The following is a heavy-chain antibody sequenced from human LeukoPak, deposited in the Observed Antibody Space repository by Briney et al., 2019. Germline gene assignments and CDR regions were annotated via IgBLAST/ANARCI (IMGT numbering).Heavy chain of an antibody. CDR3: ASPPAGGYSYGYFDY. Sequence: PGGSLRLSCAASGFTFSSYSMNWLRQAPGKGLEWVSSISSSSSYIYYADSVKGRFTISRDNAKNSLYLQMNSLRAEDTAVYYCASPPAGGYSYGYFDYWGQGTLVTVSS. CDR1: GFTFSSYS. D-gene: IGHD5-18*01. CDR2: ISSSSSYI. V-gene: IGHV3-21*01. J-gene: IGHJ4*02.